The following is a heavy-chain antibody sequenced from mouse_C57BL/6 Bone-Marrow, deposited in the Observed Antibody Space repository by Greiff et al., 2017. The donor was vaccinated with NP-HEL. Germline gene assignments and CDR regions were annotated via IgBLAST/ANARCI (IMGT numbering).Heavy chain of an antibody. J-gene: IGHJ2*01. CDR2: IYPRSGNT. Sequence: QVQLQQSGAELARPGASVKLSCKASGYTFTSYGISWVKQRTGQGLEWIGEIYPRSGNTYYNEKFKGKATLTAAKSSRTAYSELRSLTSEDSAVYFCAPAQVYYFDYWGKGTTLTVSS. CDR1: GYTFTSYG. V-gene: IGHV1-81*01. CDR3: APAQVYYFDY. D-gene: IGHD3-2*02.